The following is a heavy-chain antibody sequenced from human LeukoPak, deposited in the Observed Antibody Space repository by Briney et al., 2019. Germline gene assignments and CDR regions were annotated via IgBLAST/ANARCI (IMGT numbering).Heavy chain of an antibody. J-gene: IGHJ4*02. CDR2: IYYSGST. V-gene: IGHV4-59*08. CDR3: ARHGLDTYYFDY. D-gene: IGHD5-18*01. CDR1: GGSISSYY. Sequence: SETLSLTCTVSGGSISSYYWSWIRQPPGKGLEWIGYIYYSGSTKYNPSLKSRVPISVDTSKNQFSLKLSSVTAADTAVYYCARHGLDTYYFDYWGQGTLVTVSS.